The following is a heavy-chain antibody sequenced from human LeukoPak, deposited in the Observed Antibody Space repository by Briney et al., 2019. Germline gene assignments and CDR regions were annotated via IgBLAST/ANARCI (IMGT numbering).Heavy chain of an antibody. D-gene: IGHD1-1*01. CDR2: ISYSGST. CDR1: GGSISSSNYY. J-gene: IGHJ4*02. Sequence: PSQTLSLTCTVSGGSISSSNYYWGWIRQPPGKGLEWIGSISYSGSTYYNPSLKSRVTISVDTSERQFSLKLSSVTATDTAVYYCAERRFYRPFDYWGQGTLVTVSS. V-gene: IGHV4-39*01. CDR3: AERRFYRPFDY.